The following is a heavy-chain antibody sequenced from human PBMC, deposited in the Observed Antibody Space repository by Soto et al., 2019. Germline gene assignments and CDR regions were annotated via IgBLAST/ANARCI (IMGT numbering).Heavy chain of an antibody. CDR3: AKESWKNYFEN. J-gene: IGHJ4*02. D-gene: IGHD1-1*01. CDR1: GFIFSSYP. V-gene: IGHV3-23*01. CDR2: ISGSGDRA. Sequence: GGSLRLSCADSGFIFSSYPMSWVRHAPGRGLQWLSTISGSGDRAFYADSVRGRFTISRDSSKNTLYLQMNSLGAEDTAIYYCAKESWKNYFENWGQGTLVTVSS.